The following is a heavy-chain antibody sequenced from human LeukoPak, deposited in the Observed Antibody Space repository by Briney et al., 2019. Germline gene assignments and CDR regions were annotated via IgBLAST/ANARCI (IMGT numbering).Heavy chain of an antibody. CDR2: ISGSGGST. Sequence: GGSLRLSCAASGFTFSSYAMSWVRQAPGKGLEWVSGISGSGGSTYYGVSVKGRITISRDNSKNTLYLQMNSLRAEDTAVYYCAKDRAATLWDFDYWGQGTLVTVSS. D-gene: IGHD2-15*01. CDR1: GFTFSSYA. CDR3: AKDRAATLWDFDY. V-gene: IGHV3-23*01. J-gene: IGHJ4*02.